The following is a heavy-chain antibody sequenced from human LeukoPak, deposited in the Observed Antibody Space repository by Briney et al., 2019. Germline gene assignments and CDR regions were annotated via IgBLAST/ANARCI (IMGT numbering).Heavy chain of an antibody. CDR3: ARSYFGSGTFNGFDY. CDR1: NGSMTNNY. Sequence: PSETLSLTCTVPNGSMTNNYWSWIRQPPGKGLEWIGYVYSSGSTIYIPSLKSRVTISIDTSKNQFSLNLNSVSAADTAVYYCARSYFGSGTFNGFDYWGQGTLVTVSS. CDR2: VYSSGST. D-gene: IGHD3-10*01. V-gene: IGHV4-59*12. J-gene: IGHJ4*02.